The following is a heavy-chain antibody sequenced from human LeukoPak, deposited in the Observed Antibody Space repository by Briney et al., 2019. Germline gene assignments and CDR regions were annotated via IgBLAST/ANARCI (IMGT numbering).Heavy chain of an antibody. Sequence: PGRSLRLSCAASGFIFSNYAIHWVRQAPGKGLEWVAAISYDGNTQHYADPVKGRFTISRDNAKNSVYLQMNSLRAEDTAVYYCARERYYYDSTYYYVKYFDYWGQGTLVTVSS. J-gene: IGHJ4*02. CDR3: ARERYYYDSTYYYVKYFDY. CDR1: GFIFSNYA. V-gene: IGHV3-30*03. D-gene: IGHD3-22*01. CDR2: ISYDGNTQ.